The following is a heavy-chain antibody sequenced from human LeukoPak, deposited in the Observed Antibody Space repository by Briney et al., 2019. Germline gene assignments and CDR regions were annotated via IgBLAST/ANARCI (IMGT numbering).Heavy chain of an antibody. D-gene: IGHD1-26*01. CDR2: IYYSGST. Sequence: SETLSLTCTVSGVSISSSSYYWGWIRQPPGKGLEWIGSIYYSGSTYYNPSLKSRVTISVDTSKNQFSLKLSSVTAADTAVYYCARCSVNWELNGLFYFDYWGQGTLVTVSS. CDR3: ARCSVNWELNGLFYFDY. V-gene: IGHV4-39*01. CDR1: GVSISSSSYY. J-gene: IGHJ4*02.